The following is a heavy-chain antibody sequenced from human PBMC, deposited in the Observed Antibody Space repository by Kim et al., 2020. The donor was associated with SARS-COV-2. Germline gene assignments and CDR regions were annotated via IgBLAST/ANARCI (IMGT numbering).Heavy chain of an antibody. D-gene: IGHD2-2*01. V-gene: IGHV5-51*01. CDR1: GYSFTSYW. CDR2: IYPGDSDT. Sequence: GESLKISCKGSGYSFTSYWIGWVRQMPGKGLEWMGIIYPGDSDTRYSPSFQGQVTISADKSISTAYLQWSSLKASDTAMYYCARPEGYCSSTSCYHSFDIWGQGTMVTVSS. CDR3: ARPEGYCSSTSCYHSFDI. J-gene: IGHJ3*02.